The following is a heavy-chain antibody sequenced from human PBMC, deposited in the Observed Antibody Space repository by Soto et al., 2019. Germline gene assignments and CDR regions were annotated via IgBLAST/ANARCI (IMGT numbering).Heavy chain of an antibody. V-gene: IGHV3-21*01. CDR3: AREDCSCTSCHSRYYYYMDV. D-gene: IGHD2-2*01. Sequence: GGSLRLSCAASGFTFSSYSMNWVRQAPGKGLEWVSSISSSSSYIYYADSVKGRFTISRDNAKNSLYLQMNSLRAEDTAVYYCAREDCSCTSCHSRYYYYMDVWGKGTTVTVSS. CDR2: ISSSSSYI. CDR1: GFTFSSYS. J-gene: IGHJ6*03.